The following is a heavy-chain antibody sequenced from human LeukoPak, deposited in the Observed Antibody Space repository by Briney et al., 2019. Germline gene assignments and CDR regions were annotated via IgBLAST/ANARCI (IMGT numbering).Heavy chain of an antibody. D-gene: IGHD3-22*01. CDR2: FDPEDGET. V-gene: IGHV1-24*01. J-gene: IGHJ4*02. CDR1: GYTRTELS. CDR3: ATIVSSGYAYFDY. Sequence: ASVKVSCKVSGYTRTELSMHWVRQAPGKGLEWMGGFDPEDGETIYAQKFQGRVTMTEDTSTDTAYMELSSLRSEDTAVYYCATIVSSGYAYFDYWGQGTLVTVSS.